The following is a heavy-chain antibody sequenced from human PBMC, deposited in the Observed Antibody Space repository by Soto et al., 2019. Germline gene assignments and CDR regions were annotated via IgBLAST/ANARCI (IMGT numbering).Heavy chain of an antibody. V-gene: IGHV3-30*04. CDR1: GFTFSSYT. D-gene: IGHD2-15*01. CDR2: ISYDGRHD. Sequence: QVHLVASGGGVVQSGRSLRLSCAASGFTFSSYTMNWVRLLPGRGLEWVAVISYDGRHDYYSDSVEGRFTISRDNVKNILYLQMNSLRPEDTAVYYCATNVAVVTPADNLFDSWGQGALVTVSS. J-gene: IGHJ4*02. CDR3: ATNVAVVTPADNLFDS.